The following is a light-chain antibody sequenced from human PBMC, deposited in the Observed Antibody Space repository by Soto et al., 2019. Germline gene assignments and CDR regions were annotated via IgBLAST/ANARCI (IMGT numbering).Light chain of an antibody. Sequence: DIQMTQSPSTLSASVGDRVTITCRASQSISTWLAWYQQKAEKAPKLLIYKASILESGVPSRFSGSGSGTEFTLTISSLQPDDFATYYCQQYNTYLTFGQGTKVEIK. CDR3: QQYNTYLT. CDR2: KAS. J-gene: IGKJ1*01. CDR1: QSISTW. V-gene: IGKV1-5*03.